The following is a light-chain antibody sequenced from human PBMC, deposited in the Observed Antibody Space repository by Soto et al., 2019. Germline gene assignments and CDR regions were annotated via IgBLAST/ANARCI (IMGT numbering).Light chain of an antibody. Sequence: DIQMTQSPSSLSASVGDRVTIACQSSHDVSRNLNWFQQKPGEAPKLLIYDASNLERGVPSRFSASGSGIDFTFTISSLQPEDVATYYCQQYNSMLSFGGGTEIELK. CDR1: HDVSRN. V-gene: IGKV1-33*01. CDR3: QQYNSMLS. J-gene: IGKJ4*01. CDR2: DAS.